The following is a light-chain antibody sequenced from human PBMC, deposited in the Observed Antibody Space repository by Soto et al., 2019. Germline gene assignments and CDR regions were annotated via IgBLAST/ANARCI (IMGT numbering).Light chain of an antibody. CDR2: EVS. CDR3: SSYTSTNTPYV. Sequence: QSVLTQPASVSAPPGQSITISCTGTSSDVGGYNYVSWFQQHPGKAPKLMIYEVSNRPSGVSNRFSGSKSDNTASPTISGLQAEDEADYYCSSYTSTNTPYVFGTGTKVTVL. J-gene: IGLJ1*01. CDR1: SSDVGGYNY. V-gene: IGLV2-14*01.